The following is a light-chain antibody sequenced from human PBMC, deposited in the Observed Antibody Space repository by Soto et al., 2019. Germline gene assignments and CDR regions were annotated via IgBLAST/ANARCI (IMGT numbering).Light chain of an antibody. V-gene: IGKV3-20*01. CDR2: GAS. J-gene: IGKJ2*01. Sequence: EIVLTQSPGTLSLSPGERATLSCRASQSVSSSYLAWYQQKPGQAPRLLIYGASSRATGIQDRCSGSGSGTDFTLSSNRPEPEDFGVYFWQQYGSSALGQGTKLEIK. CDR3: QQYGSSA. CDR1: QSVSSSY.